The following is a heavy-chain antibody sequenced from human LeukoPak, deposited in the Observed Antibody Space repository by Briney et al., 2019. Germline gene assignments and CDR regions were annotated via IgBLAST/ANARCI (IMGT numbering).Heavy chain of an antibody. CDR2: VWFDGND. CDR3: PRQGPLKFAQNGPAYGNGMDV. CDR1: GAFITRDTYY. V-gene: IGHV4-39*01. J-gene: IGHJ6*02. Sequence: PSETLSLTCTVSGAFITRDTYYWAWVRQSPGKGLEWIGSVWFDGNDYYNPSLRSRVAMSVDPSKSQFSLRVNSVTAADTAVYYCPRQGPLKFAQNGPAYGNGMDVWGQGTTVTVSS. D-gene: IGHD2-21*01.